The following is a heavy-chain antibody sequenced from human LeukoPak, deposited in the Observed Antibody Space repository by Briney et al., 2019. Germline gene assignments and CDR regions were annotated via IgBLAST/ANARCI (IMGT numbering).Heavy chain of an antibody. CDR1: GFTFSNYA. CDR2: ISGGGST. V-gene: IGHV3-23*01. J-gene: IGHJ4*02. Sequence: PGGSLRLSCAASGFTFSNYAMSWVRQAPGRGLEWVSVISGGGSTYYADSVKGRFTISRDNSKNTLYLQMNSLRAEDTAVYYCAKAIQYCSGGSCYSPFDYWGQGTLVTVSS. CDR3: AKAIQYCSGGSCYSPFDY. D-gene: IGHD2-15*01.